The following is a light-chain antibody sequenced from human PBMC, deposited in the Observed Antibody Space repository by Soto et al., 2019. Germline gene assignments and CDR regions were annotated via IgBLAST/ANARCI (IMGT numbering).Light chain of an antibody. CDR2: DAS. CDR3: QQYGSSPPIT. V-gene: IGKV3-20*01. CDR1: QSLNSSY. J-gene: IGKJ5*01. Sequence: DIVLTQSPGTLSLSPGERAPPSCRASQSLNSSYLAWYQQKPGQAPRLLIYDASSRATSIPDRFSGTGSGTDFTLTISRLEPEDSAVYYCQQYGSSPPITFGQGTRLEIK.